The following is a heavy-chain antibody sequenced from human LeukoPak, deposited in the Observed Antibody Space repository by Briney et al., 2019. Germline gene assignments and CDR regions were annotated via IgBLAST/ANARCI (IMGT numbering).Heavy chain of an antibody. J-gene: IGHJ4*02. CDR3: AKGGRAHFGF. CDR2: VNSDGSSI. V-gene: IGHV3-74*01. D-gene: IGHD1-26*01. Sequence: PGGSLRLSCAASGFTFSSYWMHWVRQAPGKGLVWVSRVNSDGSSINYADSVKGRFTTSRDNAKNTLYLQMNSLRAEDTAVYYCAKGGRAHFGFWGQGTLVAVSS. CDR1: GFTFSSYW.